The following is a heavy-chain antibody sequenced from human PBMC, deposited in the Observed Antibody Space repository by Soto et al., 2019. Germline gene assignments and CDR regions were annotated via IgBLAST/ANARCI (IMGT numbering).Heavy chain of an antibody. CDR1: GGSISSGDYY. V-gene: IGHV4-30-4*01. CDR3: AREGLVVTPDYYYGMDV. CDR2: IYYSGST. Sequence: SETLSLTCTVSGGSISSGDYYWSWIRQPPGKGLEWIGYIYYSGSTYYNPSLKSRVTISVDTSKNQFSLKLSSVTAADTAVYYCAREGLVVTPDYYYGMDVWGQGTTVTVSS. D-gene: IGHD2-21*02. J-gene: IGHJ6*02.